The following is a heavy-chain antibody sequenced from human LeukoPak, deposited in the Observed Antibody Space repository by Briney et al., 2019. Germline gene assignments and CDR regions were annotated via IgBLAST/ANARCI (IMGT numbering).Heavy chain of an antibody. V-gene: IGHV4-39*01. CDR2: IYYSGST. Sequence: SGPGLVKPSETLSLTCTVSGGSISSSSYYWGWIRQPPGKGLEWIGSIYYSGSTYNNPSLKSRVTISVDTSKNQFSLKLSSVTAADTAVYYCARQAPGYSYGYVYWGQGTLVTVSS. J-gene: IGHJ4*02. CDR3: ARQAPGYSYGYVY. CDR1: GGSISSSSYY. D-gene: IGHD5-18*01.